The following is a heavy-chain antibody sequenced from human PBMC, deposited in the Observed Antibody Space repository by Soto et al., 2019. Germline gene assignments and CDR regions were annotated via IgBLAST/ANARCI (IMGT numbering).Heavy chain of an antibody. D-gene: IGHD4-17*01. CDR2: ISSSSSYI. Sequence: GGSLRLSCAASGFTFSSYSMNWVRQAPGKGLEWVSSISSSSSYIYYADSVKGRFTISRDNAKNSLYLQMNSLRAEDTAVYYCARGANDYGYYYFDYWGKGSLVRVCS. V-gene: IGHV3-21*01. J-gene: IGHJ4*02. CDR1: GFTFSSYS. CDR3: ARGANDYGYYYFDY.